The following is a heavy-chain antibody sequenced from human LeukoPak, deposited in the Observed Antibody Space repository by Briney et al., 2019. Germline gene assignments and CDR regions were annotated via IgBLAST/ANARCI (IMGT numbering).Heavy chain of an antibody. D-gene: IGHD6-6*01. CDR2: TYYRSKWYN. Sequence: SQTPSLTCAISGDSVSNNSTVWNWIRQSPSRGLEWLGRTYYRSKWYNDYAVSVKSRITINPDTSKNQFSLQLNSVTPEDTAVYYCARRGPAGSSSSGMDVWGQGTTVTVSS. V-gene: IGHV6-1*01. J-gene: IGHJ6*02. CDR1: GDSVSNNSTV. CDR3: ARRGPAGSSSSGMDV.